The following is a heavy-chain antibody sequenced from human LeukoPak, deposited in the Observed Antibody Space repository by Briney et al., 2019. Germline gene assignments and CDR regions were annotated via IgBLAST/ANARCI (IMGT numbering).Heavy chain of an antibody. J-gene: IGHJ4*02. D-gene: IGHD5-24*01. CDR2: IYYRGIT. CDR3: ARGGYNFYFDY. CDR1: GGSINSGAYF. Sequence: SETLSLTCIVSGGSINSGAYFWSWIRQHPGKGLEWIGYIYYRGITYYHPSLKSRVTISVDTAKNQFSLKLSSVTAADTAVYYCARGGYNFYFDYWGQGTLVTVSS. V-gene: IGHV4-31*03.